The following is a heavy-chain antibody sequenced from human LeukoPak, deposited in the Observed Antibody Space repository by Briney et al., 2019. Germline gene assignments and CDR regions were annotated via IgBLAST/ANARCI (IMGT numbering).Heavy chain of an antibody. V-gene: IGHV3-15*01. J-gene: IGHJ4*02. Sequence: GGSLRLSCAASGFTFSNAWMSWVRQAPGKGLEWVGRIKSKTDGGTTDYAAPVKGRFTISRDESKNTLYLQMNSLKTEDTAVYYCTTDYYDSSGYYSLEYWGQGTLVTVSS. CDR2: IKSKTDGGTT. CDR1: GFTFSNAW. CDR3: TTDYYDSSGYYSLEY. D-gene: IGHD3-22*01.